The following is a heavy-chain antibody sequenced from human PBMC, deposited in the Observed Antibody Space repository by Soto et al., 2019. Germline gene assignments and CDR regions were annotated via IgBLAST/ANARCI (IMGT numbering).Heavy chain of an antibody. CDR1: GFTFSSYW. J-gene: IGHJ6*02. CDR3: ARDQRIVVVTAIQSYYYYGMDV. CDR2: IKQDGSEK. D-gene: IGHD2-21*02. V-gene: IGHV3-7*01. Sequence: PGGSLRLSCAASGFTFSSYWMSWVRQAPGKGLEWVANIKQDGSEKYYVDSVKGRFTISRDNAKNSLYLQMNSLRAEDTAVYYCARDQRIVVVTAIQSYYYYGMDVWGQGTTVTVSS.